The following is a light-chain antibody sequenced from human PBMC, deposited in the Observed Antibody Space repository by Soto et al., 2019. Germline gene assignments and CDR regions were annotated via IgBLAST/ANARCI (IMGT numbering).Light chain of an antibody. Sequence: DILMTQSPSSLSASVRDRVTITCWASQSISTYIDWFQQKPGKAPKLLISAASTLQSGVPSRFSGGGSGTDFTLTITSLQPEDFATYYCQQSHSVPLTFGGGTKVEIK. CDR2: AAS. CDR1: QSISTY. CDR3: QQSHSVPLT. J-gene: IGKJ4*01. V-gene: IGKV1-39*01.